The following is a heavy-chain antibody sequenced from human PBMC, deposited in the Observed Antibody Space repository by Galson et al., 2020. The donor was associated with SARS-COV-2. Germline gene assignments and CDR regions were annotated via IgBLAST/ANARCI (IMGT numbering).Heavy chain of an antibody. Sequence: SLKISCAASGFTFDEYAMHWVRQVPGKGLEWVSGISWTSGSTVYVDSVKGRFTISRDNAENSLYLQMNNLRVEDTALYYCVKDTRYYSGTYYSHAFDVWGQGTMVTVSS. CDR3: VKDTRYYSGTYYSHAFDV. J-gene: IGHJ3*01. CDR2: ISWTSGST. D-gene: IGHD1-26*01. V-gene: IGHV3-9*01. CDR1: GFTFDEYA.